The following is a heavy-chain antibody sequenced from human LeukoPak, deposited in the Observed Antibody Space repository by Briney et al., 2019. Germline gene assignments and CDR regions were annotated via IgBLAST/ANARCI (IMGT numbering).Heavy chain of an antibody. CDR3: VRDNYGVDS. J-gene: IGHJ5*01. V-gene: IGHV3-74*01. Sequence: GESLRLSCAAFGFTFNSYRMKWVRQVPGKGLMWISHIKSDGSQTTYADSVKGRFTITRDNAKNMLYLQMTSLRVEDSGIYYCVRDNYGVDSWGQGTLVTVSS. D-gene: IGHD5-24*01. CDR2: IKSDGSQT. CDR1: GFTFNSYR.